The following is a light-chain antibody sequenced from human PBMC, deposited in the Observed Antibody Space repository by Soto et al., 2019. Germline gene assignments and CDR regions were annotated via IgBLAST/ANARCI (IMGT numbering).Light chain of an antibody. CDR3: QQTGRT. J-gene: IGKJ2*01. Sequence: ETVLTQSPGTLSLSPGERATLSCRASQSVGGSFLAWYQQRPGQAPRLLIYHTSYRATGIPDRFSGSGSGTDFTLTISRLEPEDFAVYYCQQTGRTFGPGTKLEIK. V-gene: IGKV3-20*01. CDR2: HTS. CDR1: QSVGGSF.